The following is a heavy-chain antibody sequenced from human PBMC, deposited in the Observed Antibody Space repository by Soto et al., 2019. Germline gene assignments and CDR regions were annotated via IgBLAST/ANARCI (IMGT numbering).Heavy chain of an antibody. J-gene: IGHJ4*02. CDR1: GFTVSSNY. CDR3: AKAVVEWELALGY. V-gene: IGHV3-23*04. Sequence: EVQLVESGGGLIQPGGSLRLSCAASGFTVSSNYMSWVRQAPGKGLEWVSVISGSGGSTYYADSVKGRFTISRDNSKNTLYLQMNSLRAEDTAVYYCAKAVVEWELALGYWGQGTLVTVSS. CDR2: ISGSGGST. D-gene: IGHD1-26*01.